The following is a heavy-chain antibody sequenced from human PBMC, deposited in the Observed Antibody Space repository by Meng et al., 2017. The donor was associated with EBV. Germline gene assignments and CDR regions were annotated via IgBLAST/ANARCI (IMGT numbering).Heavy chain of an antibody. D-gene: IGHD3-16*01. V-gene: IGHV3-73*01. J-gene: IGHJ4*02. Sequence: EVYVVGSGGVVVRLGGALTLSGGAAGVTFDVAGMNWVRQASGKGLELFGRVETKTSKYATAYAASVKGRFSVSRDDSKNMVFLEMNSLKTEDTARYYCWGDLNYGSYWGQGTLVTVSS. CDR3: WGDLNYGSY. CDR2: VETKTSKYAT. CDR1: GVTFDVAG.